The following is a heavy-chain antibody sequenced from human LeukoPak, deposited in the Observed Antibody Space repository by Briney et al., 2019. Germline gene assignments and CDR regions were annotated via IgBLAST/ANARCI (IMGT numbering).Heavy chain of an antibody. CDR3: ARGYSGSGRSY. D-gene: IGHD3-10*01. CDR1: GFTFNTYW. CDR2: IDGDGSST. J-gene: IGHJ4*02. Sequence: GGSLRPSCAASGFTFNTYWMYWVRQAPGKGLVWVSRIDGDGSSTTYADSVRGRFTISRDNAKNTLYLQMNSLRAEDTAVYYCARGYSGSGRSYWGQGTLVTVSS. V-gene: IGHV3-74*01.